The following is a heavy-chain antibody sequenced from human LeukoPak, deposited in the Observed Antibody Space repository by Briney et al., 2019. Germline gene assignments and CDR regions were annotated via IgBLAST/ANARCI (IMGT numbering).Heavy chain of an antibody. Sequence: ESGPALVKPTQTLTLTCTFSGFSLSTSGMRVSWIRQPPGKALEWLARIDWDDDKFYSTTLKTRLTISKDTSKHQVVLTMTNMDPVDTATYYCARMAQDCGGDCYSGLYYFDYWGQGTLVTVSS. CDR1: GFSLSTSGMR. CDR2: IDWDDDK. V-gene: IGHV2-70*04. D-gene: IGHD2-21*02. J-gene: IGHJ4*02. CDR3: ARMAQDCGGDCYSGLYYFDY.